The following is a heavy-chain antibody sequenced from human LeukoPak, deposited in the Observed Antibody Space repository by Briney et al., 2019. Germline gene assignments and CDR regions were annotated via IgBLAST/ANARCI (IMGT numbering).Heavy chain of an antibody. CDR2: IHPADSDT. V-gene: IGHV5-51*01. CDR3: ARQMGYYDSSGYQPDWFDP. Sequence: GESLKFSCQGFGYSFTSYWCGWVRQMRGTGLECMGIIHPADSDTRYSPSFQGQVTISADKSISTAYLQWSSLKASDTAMYYCARQMGYYDSSGYQPDWFDPWGQGTLVTVSS. J-gene: IGHJ5*02. D-gene: IGHD3-22*01. CDR1: GYSFTSYW.